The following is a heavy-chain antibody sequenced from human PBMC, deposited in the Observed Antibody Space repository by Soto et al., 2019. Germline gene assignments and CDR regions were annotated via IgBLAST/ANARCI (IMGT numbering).Heavy chain of an antibody. J-gene: IGHJ3*02. Sequence: GGSLRLSCAASGFTFSSYAMSWVRQAPGKGLEWVSAISGSGDNTYYAASVKGRFTISRDNSKNSLYLQMNSLRAEDTAVYYCAKEPYCSGGTCYSGAFDIWGQGTMVTVSS. CDR2: ISGSGDNT. CDR3: AKEPYCSGGTCYSGAFDI. V-gene: IGHV3-23*01. D-gene: IGHD2-15*01. CDR1: GFTFSSYA.